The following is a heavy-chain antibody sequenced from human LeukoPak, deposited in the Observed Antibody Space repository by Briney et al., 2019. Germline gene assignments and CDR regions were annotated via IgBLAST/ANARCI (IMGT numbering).Heavy chain of an antibody. CDR1: GFTFTSSA. J-gene: IGHJ4*02. Sequence: SVKVSCKASGFTFTSSAMQWVRQARGQRLEWIGWIVVGSGNTDYAQKFQERVTITRDMSTSTAYMVLSSLRSEDTAVYYCAAVEGGYETPQGPFDYWGQGTLVTVSS. V-gene: IGHV1-58*02. CDR3: AAVEGGYETPQGPFDY. D-gene: IGHD5-12*01. CDR2: IVVGSGNT.